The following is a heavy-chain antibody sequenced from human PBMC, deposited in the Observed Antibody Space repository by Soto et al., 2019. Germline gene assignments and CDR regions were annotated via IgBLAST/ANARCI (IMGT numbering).Heavy chain of an antibody. V-gene: IGHV3-30-3*01. CDR1: GITFSTYA. CDR2: IPYDGSGE. D-gene: IGHD3-22*01. Sequence: GGSLRLSCAASGITFSTYALHWLRQAPGKGLEWVAVIPYDGSGEHYAESVKGRFTISRDNSKNTLDLQMNSLRVEDTAVYYCATGHYSDDSGYPTTNIVSYYFDYWGQGTLVTVSS. CDR3: ATGHYSDDSGYPTTNIVSYYFDY. J-gene: IGHJ4*02.